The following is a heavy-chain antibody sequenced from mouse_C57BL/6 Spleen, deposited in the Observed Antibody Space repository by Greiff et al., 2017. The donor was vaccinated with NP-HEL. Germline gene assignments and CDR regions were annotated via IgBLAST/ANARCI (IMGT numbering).Heavy chain of an antibody. CDR3: ARQRGYGNYFDY. CDR2: INPDSSTI. V-gene: IGHV4-1*01. J-gene: IGHJ2*01. CDR1: GIDFSRYW. Sequence: EVKLMESGGGLVQPGGSLKLSCAASGIDFSRYWMSWVRRAPGKGLEWIGEINPDSSTINYAPSLKDKFIISRDNAKNTLDLQMSKVRSEDTALYYCARQRGYGNYFDYWGQGTTLTVSS. D-gene: IGHD2-10*02.